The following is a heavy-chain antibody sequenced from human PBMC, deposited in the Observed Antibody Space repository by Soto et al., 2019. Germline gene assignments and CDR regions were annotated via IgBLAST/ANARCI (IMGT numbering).Heavy chain of an antibody. CDR3: ARARFQLLHPYYYGMDV. Sequence: SETLSLTCTVSGGSISSYYWSWIRQPPGKGLDWIGYIYYTEKTNYNPSLKSRVTISVDTSKNQFSLKLRSVAAADTGVYFCARARFQLLHPYYYGMDVWGQGTAVTVSS. D-gene: IGHD2-15*01. J-gene: IGHJ6*02. V-gene: IGHV4-59*01. CDR2: IYYTEKT. CDR1: GGSISSYY.